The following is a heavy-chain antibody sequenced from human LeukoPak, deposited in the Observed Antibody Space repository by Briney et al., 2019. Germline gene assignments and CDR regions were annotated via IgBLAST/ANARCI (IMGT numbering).Heavy chain of an antibody. CDR1: GFTFSTYG. D-gene: IGHD5-18*01. CDR2: LRYDGSTK. Sequence: GGSLRLSCAASGFTFSTYGMHWVRQAPGKGLEWVAFLRYDGSTKYYADSVKGRFTISRDNSKNTLYLQMNSLRAEDTAVYYCARARSSYGYGDAFDIWGQGTMVTVSS. J-gene: IGHJ3*02. V-gene: IGHV3-30*02. CDR3: ARARSSYGYGDAFDI.